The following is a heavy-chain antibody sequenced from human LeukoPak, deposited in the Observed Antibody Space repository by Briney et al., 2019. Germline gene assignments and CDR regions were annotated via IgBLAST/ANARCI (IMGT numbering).Heavy chain of an antibody. V-gene: IGHV1-2*02. D-gene: IGHD2-2*01. Sequence: ASVKVSCKASGYPFTGYYLHWVRQAPGQGLKWMKCINPNSGFTNYAQKFQGRVTMTRDTSISTAYMELSRLRSDDTAVYYCARLADCSSSSCRSFDYWGQGTLVTVSS. CDR2: INPNSGFT. CDR1: GYPFTGYY. CDR3: ARLADCSSSSCRSFDY. J-gene: IGHJ4*02.